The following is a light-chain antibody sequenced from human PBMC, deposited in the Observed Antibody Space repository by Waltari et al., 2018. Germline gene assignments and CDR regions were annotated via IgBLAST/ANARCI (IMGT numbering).Light chain of an antibody. Sequence: EIVLTQSPGTLSLSPGERATLSCRASQSVSRRYLAWYQQMPGQAPRLLIYGASNSATGIPDRFSCSGSGTDFTLTISRLEPEDFAVYYCQQYDSSPPTFGQGTKLEIK. CDR2: GAS. CDR1: QSVSRRY. J-gene: IGKJ2*01. V-gene: IGKV3-20*01. CDR3: QQYDSSPPT.